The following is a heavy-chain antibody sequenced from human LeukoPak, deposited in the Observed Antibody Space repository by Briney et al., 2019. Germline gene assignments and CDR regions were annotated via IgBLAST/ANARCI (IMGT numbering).Heavy chain of an antibody. D-gene: IGHD6-19*01. V-gene: IGHV4-34*01. CDR1: GGSFSGFY. J-gene: IGHJ6*02. Sequence: SETLSLTCAVYGGSFSGFYWGWIRQPPGKGLGWIGEINHSGSTNYNPSLKSRGTISVDTSKNQFSLKLSSVTAADTAVYYCASGRAVAGKSKYYGMDVWGQGTKVTVSS. CDR2: INHSGST. CDR3: ASGRAVAGKSKYYGMDV.